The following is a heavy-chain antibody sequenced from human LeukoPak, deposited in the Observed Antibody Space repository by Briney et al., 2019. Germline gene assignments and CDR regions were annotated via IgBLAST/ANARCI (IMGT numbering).Heavy chain of an antibody. D-gene: IGHD3-22*01. J-gene: IGHJ5*02. CDR3: ARVLLSSGYST. CDR1: GASISGYY. CDR2: VYYSGIT. V-gene: IGHV4-59*01. Sequence: SETLSLTCSVSGASISGYYYNWIRQPPGQGLEWIGYVYYSGITNFNPSLKSRVTMSVDTSKNQFSLNMRSVTAADTAVYYCARVLLSSGYSTWGQGTLVTVSS.